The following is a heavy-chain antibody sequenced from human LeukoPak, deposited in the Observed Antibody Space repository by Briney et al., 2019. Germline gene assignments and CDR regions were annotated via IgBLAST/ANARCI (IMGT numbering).Heavy chain of an antibody. J-gene: IGHJ4*02. D-gene: IGHD3-10*01. CDR3: ARELLWFGESSFDY. CDR2: MNPNSGNT. V-gene: IGHV1-8*03. CDR1: GYTFTSYD. Sequence: PGASVKVSCKASGYTFTSYDINWVRQATGQGLEGMGWMNPNSGNTGYAQKFQGRVTITRNTSISTAYMELSSLRSEDTAVYYCARELLWFGESSFDYWGQGTLVTVSS.